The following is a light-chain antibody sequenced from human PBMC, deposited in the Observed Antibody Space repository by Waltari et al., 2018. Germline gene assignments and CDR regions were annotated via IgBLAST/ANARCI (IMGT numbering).Light chain of an antibody. Sequence: DIVMTQSPLSVPVTPGELASISCRSSQSLLHSNGYNYLDWYLQKPGQSPQLLIYLGSNRSSGVPDRFSGSGSGTDFTLKISRVEAEDVGVYYCMQALQTPLTFGGGTKVEIK. CDR2: LGS. CDR1: QSLLHSNGYNY. CDR3: MQALQTPLT. J-gene: IGKJ4*01. V-gene: IGKV2-28*01.